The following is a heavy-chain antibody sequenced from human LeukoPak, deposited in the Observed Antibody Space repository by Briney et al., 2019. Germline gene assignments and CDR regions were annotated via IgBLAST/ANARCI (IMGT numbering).Heavy chain of an antibody. Sequence: GSLRLSCAASGFTFSSYGMHWVRQAPGKGLEWVAVIWYDGSNKYYADSVKGRFTISRDNSKNTLYLQMNSLRAEDTAVYYCAKSRTRDAALDYWGQGTLVTVSS. CDR3: AKSRTRDAALDY. V-gene: IGHV3-30*02. CDR2: IWYDGSNK. D-gene: IGHD6-6*01. CDR1: GFTFSSYG. J-gene: IGHJ4*02.